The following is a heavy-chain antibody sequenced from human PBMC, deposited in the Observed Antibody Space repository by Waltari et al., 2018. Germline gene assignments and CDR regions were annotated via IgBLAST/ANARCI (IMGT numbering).Heavy chain of an antibody. CDR1: GGSIRSSSYY. CDR2: IYYSGST. CDR3: ARETTVTTAYFDY. J-gene: IGHJ4*02. V-gene: IGHV4-39*07. Sequence: QLQLQESGPGLVKPSETLSLTCTVSGGSIRSSSYYWGWIRQPPGKGLEWIGSIYYSGSTYYNPSLKSRVTISVDTSKNQFSLKLSSVTAADTAVYYCARETTVTTAYFDYWGQGTLVTVSS. D-gene: IGHD4-17*01.